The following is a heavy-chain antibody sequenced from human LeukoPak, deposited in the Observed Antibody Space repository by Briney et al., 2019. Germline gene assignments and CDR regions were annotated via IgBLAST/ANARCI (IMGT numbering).Heavy chain of an antibody. CDR3: ARDTPRPVPRGFEY. CDR2: INPNSGGT. J-gene: IGHJ4*02. V-gene: IGHV1-2*02. Sequence: GASVKVSCKASGYTFTGYYMHWVRQAPGQGLEWMGWINPNSGGTNYAQKFQGRVTMTRDTSTSTAYMELSRLRSDDTAVYYCARDTPRPVPRGFEYWGQGTLVTVSS. CDR1: GYTFTGYY.